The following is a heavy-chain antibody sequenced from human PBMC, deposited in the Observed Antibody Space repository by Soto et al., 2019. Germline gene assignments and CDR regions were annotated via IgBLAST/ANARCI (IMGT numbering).Heavy chain of an antibody. CDR1: GGSISSGGYY. CDR2: IYYSGST. V-gene: IGHV4-31*03. J-gene: IGHJ3*02. Sequence: LSLTCTVSGGSISSGGYYWSWIRQHPGKGLEWIGYIYYSGSTYYNPSLKSRVTISVDTSKNQFSLKLSSVTAADTAVYYCAREGGTYYYDSSGHDAFDIWGQGTMVTVSS. D-gene: IGHD3-22*01. CDR3: AREGGTYYYDSSGHDAFDI.